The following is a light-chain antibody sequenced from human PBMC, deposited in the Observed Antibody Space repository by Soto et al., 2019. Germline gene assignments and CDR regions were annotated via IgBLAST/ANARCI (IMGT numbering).Light chain of an antibody. Sequence: DIQMTQSPSSLSASVGDRVTITCRASQGISNYLAWYQQKPGKVPKLLIYAASTLQSGVPSRFSGSGSGTDFTLTISSLQPEDVVTYYCQKYNSAPQITFGPGTKVDIK. CDR1: QGISNY. V-gene: IGKV1-27*01. CDR3: QKYNSAPQIT. CDR2: AAS. J-gene: IGKJ3*01.